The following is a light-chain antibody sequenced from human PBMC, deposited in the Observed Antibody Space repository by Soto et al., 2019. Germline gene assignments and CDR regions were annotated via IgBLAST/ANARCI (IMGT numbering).Light chain of an antibody. J-gene: IGLJ2*01. Sequence: QSVLTQPPSASGSPGQSITISCTGTSSDVGGYNYVSWYQQHPGKAPKLIIHEVNKRPSGVPDRFSGSKSGNTASLTVTGLQAEDEADYYCSSYAGSNILIFGEGTKLTVL. V-gene: IGLV2-8*01. CDR2: EVN. CDR3: SSYAGSNILI. CDR1: SSDVGGYNY.